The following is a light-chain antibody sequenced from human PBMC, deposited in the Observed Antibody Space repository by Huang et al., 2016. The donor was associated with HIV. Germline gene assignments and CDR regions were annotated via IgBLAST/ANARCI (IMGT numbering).Light chain of an antibody. CDR3: QQYYRLPQT. CDR2: LAS. V-gene: IGKV4-1*01. Sequence: DIVMTQSPDSLTVSLGERATIKCRSSQSVLYSSNSKNYLAWFQQKPGRAPRLLIDLASSREAGGPDRFSGSGSGTDFTLTIDRLEAEDAAIYYCQQYYRLPQTFGQGTRVEIK. J-gene: IGKJ1*01. CDR1: QSVLYSSNSKNY.